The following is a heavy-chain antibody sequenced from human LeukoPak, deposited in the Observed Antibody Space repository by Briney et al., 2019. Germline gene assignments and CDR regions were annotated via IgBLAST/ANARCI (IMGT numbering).Heavy chain of an antibody. V-gene: IGHV1-46*01. CDR3: ARMGYGDLLYGMDV. CDR1: GYTFTSYY. CDR2: INPSGGST. J-gene: IGHJ6*02. D-gene: IGHD4-17*01. Sequence: VASVKVTCKASGYTFTSYYMHWVRQAPGQGLEWMGIINPSGGSTSYAQKFQGRVTITRDTSASTAYMELSSLRSEDTAVYYCARMGYGDLLYGMDVWGQGTTVTVSS.